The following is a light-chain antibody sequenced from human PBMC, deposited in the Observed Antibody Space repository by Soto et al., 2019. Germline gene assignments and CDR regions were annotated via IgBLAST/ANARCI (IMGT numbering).Light chain of an antibody. CDR3: SACPRTSTLYV. J-gene: IGLJ1*01. CDR1: SSDIGGYNY. CDR2: DVS. Sequence: QSALTQPASVSGSPGQSITISCTGTSSDIGGYNYVSWYQQLPGKVPKLIIYDVSNPPSGVSDRFSGSKSGNAASLTISRLQTEYESVCYCSACPRTSTLYVFGPGTQVSVL. V-gene: IGLV2-14*03.